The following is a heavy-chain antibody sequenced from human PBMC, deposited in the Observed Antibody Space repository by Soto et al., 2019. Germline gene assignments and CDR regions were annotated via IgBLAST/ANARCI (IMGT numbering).Heavy chain of an antibody. Sequence: ASVKVSCKASGYTFSGYHMHWVRQAPGQGLEWMGWINVYNGETNIAQKFQGRVAMTRDTSITTAYVELSRLRFDDTAVYFCAREGATRRPSRPAIGWLDPWGQGTLVTVSS. V-gene: IGHV1-2*02. CDR3: AREGATRRPSRPAIGWLDP. CDR1: GYTFSGYH. D-gene: IGHD2-2*02. J-gene: IGHJ5*02. CDR2: INVYNGET.